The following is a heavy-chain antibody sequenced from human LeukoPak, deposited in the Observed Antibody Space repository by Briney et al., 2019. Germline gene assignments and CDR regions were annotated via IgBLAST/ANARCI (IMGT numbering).Heavy chain of an antibody. CDR1: GFTFNNYA. Sequence: PGGSLRLSCAASGFTFNNYAMHWVRQAPGKGLEWVSTINGNGAATYYADSFKGRFLISRDDSKSTVYLRMNKLRVEDSGLYYCANGLAASGNFLLRDYYYFIDVWGKGTTVIV. D-gene: IGHD1-26*01. J-gene: IGHJ6*03. CDR2: INGNGAAT. CDR3: ANGLAASGNFLLRDYYYFIDV. V-gene: IGHV3-23*01.